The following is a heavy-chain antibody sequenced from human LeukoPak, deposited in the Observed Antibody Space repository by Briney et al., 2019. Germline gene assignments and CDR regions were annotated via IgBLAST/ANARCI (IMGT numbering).Heavy chain of an antibody. CDR3: AKVVVVTSVFDI. CDR1: GFTFSSYG. CDR2: ISYDGSNK. D-gene: IGHD2-21*02. V-gene: IGHV3-30*18. J-gene: IGHJ3*02. Sequence: GGSLRLSCAASGFTFSSYGMHWVRQAPGKGLEWVAVISYDGSNKYYADSVKGRFTISRDNSKNTLYLQMNSLRAEDTAVYYCAKVVVVTSVFDIWGQGTMVTVSS.